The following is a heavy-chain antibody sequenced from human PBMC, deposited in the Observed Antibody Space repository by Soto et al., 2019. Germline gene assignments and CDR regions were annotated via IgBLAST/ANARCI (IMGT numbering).Heavy chain of an antibody. CDR1: GGSFSGYY. Sequence: LSLTCAVYGGSFSGYYWSWIRQPPGKGLEWIGEINHSGSTNYNPSLKSRVTISVDTSKNQFSLKLSSVTAADTAVYYCARGPYYYDSSGYLGYWGQGTLVTVSS. V-gene: IGHV4-34*01. J-gene: IGHJ4*02. CDR2: INHSGST. CDR3: ARGPYYYDSSGYLGY. D-gene: IGHD3-22*01.